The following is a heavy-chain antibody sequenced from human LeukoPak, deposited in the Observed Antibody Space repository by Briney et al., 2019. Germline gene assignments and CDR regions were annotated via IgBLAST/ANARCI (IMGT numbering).Heavy chain of an antibody. V-gene: IGHV3-23*01. CDR2: ISGSGGST. D-gene: IGHD2-15*01. J-gene: IGHJ4*02. CDR3: AKGTKLAVAANNYFDY. Sequence: GGSLRLSCAASGFTFSSYAINWVRQAPGKGLEWVSIISGSGGSTYYADSVKGRFTISRDNSKNTLYLQMNSLRAEDTAVYYCAKGTKLAVAANNYFDYWGQGTLLTVSS. CDR1: GFTFSSYA.